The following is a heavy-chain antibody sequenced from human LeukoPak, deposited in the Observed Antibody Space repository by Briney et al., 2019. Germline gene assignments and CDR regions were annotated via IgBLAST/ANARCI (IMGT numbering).Heavy chain of an antibody. CDR2: INPNSGGT. CDR1: GYTFTGYY. J-gene: IGHJ1*01. V-gene: IGHV1-2*02. Sequence: ASVKVSCTASGYTFTGYYMRWVRQAPGQGLEWMGWINPNSGGTNYAQKFQGRVTMTSDTSISTAYMELSRLRSDETAVYYCARGGGFPIRSGELPHWGQGTLVTLSS. D-gene: IGHD3-10*01. CDR3: ARGGGFPIRSGELPH.